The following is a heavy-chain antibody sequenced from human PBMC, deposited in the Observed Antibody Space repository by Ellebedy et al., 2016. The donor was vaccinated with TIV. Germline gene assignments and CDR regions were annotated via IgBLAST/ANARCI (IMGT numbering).Heavy chain of an antibody. J-gene: IGHJ4*02. CDR1: GFTFSSHA. CDR3: AKDRHNGYGGFDY. V-gene: IGHV3-23*01. Sequence: GGSLRLSXAASGFTFSSHAMSWVRQAPGKGLEWVSGISGSDGSTYYADSVKGRFTISRDNSKNTLYLQMNRLRAEDTAAYYCAKDRHNGYGGFDYWGQGTLVTVSS. D-gene: IGHD5-12*01. CDR2: ISGSDGST.